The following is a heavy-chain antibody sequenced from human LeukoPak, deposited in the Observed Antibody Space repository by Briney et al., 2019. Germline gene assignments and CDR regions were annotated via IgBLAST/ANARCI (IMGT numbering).Heavy chain of an antibody. D-gene: IGHD7-27*01. CDR2: INPSGGST. CDR3: AREVDALTGDDY. V-gene: IGHV1-46*01. CDR1: GYTFTNYY. Sequence: ASVKVSCKASGYTFTNYYMHWVRQAPGQGLEWMGIINPSGGSTNYAQKFQGRVTMTRDMSMSTVYMELSSLRSEDTAVYYCAREVDALTGDDYWGQGTLVTVSS. J-gene: IGHJ4*02.